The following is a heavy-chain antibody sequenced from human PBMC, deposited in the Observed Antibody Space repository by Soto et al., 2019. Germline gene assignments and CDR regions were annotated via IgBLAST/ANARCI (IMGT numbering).Heavy chain of an antibody. Sequence: SETLSLTCSVSGGAITISSYYWGWVRQPPGKGLEGIGNIYVGGNTYYNTSLESRVSILVDTSKNQFSLNLTSVTAADTAVYFCSFTLFEDVFDVWGQGKLVT. CDR1: GGAITISSYY. J-gene: IGHJ3*01. V-gene: IGHV4-39*01. CDR2: IYVGGNT. D-gene: IGHD2-21*01. CDR3: SFTLFEDVFDV.